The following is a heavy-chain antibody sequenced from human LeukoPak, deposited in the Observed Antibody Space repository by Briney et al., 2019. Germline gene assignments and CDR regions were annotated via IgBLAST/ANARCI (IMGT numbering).Heavy chain of an antibody. Sequence: GGSVSLFRGLSGFTFSKYHMSWIRQVPGKGLEWISYITTDSSVMKYAHSVEGPFTISRDNARNSLYLQMNSPRAEDTAVYYCADLGITMIGGVWGKGTTVTISS. CDR1: GFTFSKYH. V-gene: IGHV3-11*04. J-gene: IGHJ6*04. CDR2: ITTDSSVM. D-gene: IGHD3-10*02. CDR3: ADLGITMIGGV.